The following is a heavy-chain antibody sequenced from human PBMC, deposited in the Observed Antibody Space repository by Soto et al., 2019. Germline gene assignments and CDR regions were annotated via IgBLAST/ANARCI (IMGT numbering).Heavy chain of an antibody. V-gene: IGHV1-69*12. CDR2: IIPVFGTS. Sequence: QVQLVQSGAEVKKPGSSVKVSCKASGGTFRTESINWVRQAPGRGLEWMGGIIPVFGTSDYAQKFQGRVKINADEYTDVYMELSSLRSDDTAVYYCARGHEFGGNSDAFDIWGQGTMVTVSS. J-gene: IGHJ3*02. D-gene: IGHD2-21*01. CDR3: ARGHEFGGNSDAFDI. CDR1: GGTFRTES.